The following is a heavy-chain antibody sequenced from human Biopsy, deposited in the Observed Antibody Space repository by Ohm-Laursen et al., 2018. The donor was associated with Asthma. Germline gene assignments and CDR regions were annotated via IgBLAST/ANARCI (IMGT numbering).Heavy chain of an antibody. V-gene: IGHV3-30*18. CDR2: ISYDGSNK. J-gene: IGHJ3*02. CDR1: GFTFSSYG. Sequence: SLRLSCAASGFTFSSYGMHWVRQAPGKGLEWVAVISYDGSNKYYADSVKGRFTIARDNSKNTLYLQMNSLRAEDTAVYYCAKESGSNYAFDIWGQGTMVTVSS. CDR3: AKESGSNYAFDI. D-gene: IGHD1-1*01.